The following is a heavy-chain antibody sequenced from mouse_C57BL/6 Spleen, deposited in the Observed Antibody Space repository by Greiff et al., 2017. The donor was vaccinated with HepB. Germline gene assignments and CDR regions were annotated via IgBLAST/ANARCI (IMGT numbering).Heavy chain of an antibody. CDR2: IDPSDSYT. CDR1: GYTFTSYW. CDR3: ARTHDYGSSYDHWYFDV. Sequence: QVQLQQPGAELVMPGASVKLSCKASGYTFTSYWMHWVKQRPGQGLEWIGEIDPSDSYTNYNQKFKGKSTLTVDKSSSTAYMQRSSLTSEDSAVDYCARTHDYGSSYDHWYFDVWGTRTTVTVSS. V-gene: IGHV1-69*01. J-gene: IGHJ1*03. D-gene: IGHD1-1*01.